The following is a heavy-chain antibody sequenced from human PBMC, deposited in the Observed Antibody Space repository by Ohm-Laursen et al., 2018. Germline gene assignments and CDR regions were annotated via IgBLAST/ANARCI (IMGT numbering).Heavy chain of an antibody. V-gene: IGHV4-39*01. Sequence: GTLSLTCIVSGGSISSSSYYWGWIRQPPGKGLEWIGGMYYSGNTYYNPSLKSRVTIAVDTSKNQFSLKLISVTAADTSVYYCATSNNWYYFDYWGQGTLVTVSS. CDR3: ATSNNWYYFDY. CDR2: MYYSGNT. D-gene: IGHD6-13*01. CDR1: GGSISSSSYY. J-gene: IGHJ4*02.